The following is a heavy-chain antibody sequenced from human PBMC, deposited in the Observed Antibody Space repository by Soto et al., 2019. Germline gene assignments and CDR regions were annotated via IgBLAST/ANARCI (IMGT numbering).Heavy chain of an antibody. V-gene: IGHV1-69*01. CDR2: IIPMFAAT. Sequence: QVQLAQSGAEVRKPGSSVTVSCRDSGGSFSDFAFSWVRQAPGQGLEWMGGIIPMFAATTYAQRFKDRVTITADASTKTVYLALSSLTSDDAAVYYCARGGIVAVPAALSSDDDYTQYRLDSWGQGLLVSLSS. D-gene: IGHD2-15*01. CDR1: GGSFSDFA. CDR3: ARGGIVAVPAALSSDDDYTQYRLDS. J-gene: IGHJ4*02.